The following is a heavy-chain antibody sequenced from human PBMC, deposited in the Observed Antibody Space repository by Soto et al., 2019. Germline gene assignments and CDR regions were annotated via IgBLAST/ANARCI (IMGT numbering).Heavy chain of an antibody. Sequence: GGSLRLSCAASGLTVSSNYLGWVRQATGKGLEWVAVISYDGSNKYYADSVKGRFTISRDNSKNTLYLQMNSLRAEDTAVYYCAREYSSSSVPRPFDYWGQGTLVTVSS. D-gene: IGHD6-6*01. CDR3: AREYSSSSVPRPFDY. CDR2: ISYDGSNK. V-gene: IGHV3-30-3*01. J-gene: IGHJ4*02. CDR1: GLTVSSNY.